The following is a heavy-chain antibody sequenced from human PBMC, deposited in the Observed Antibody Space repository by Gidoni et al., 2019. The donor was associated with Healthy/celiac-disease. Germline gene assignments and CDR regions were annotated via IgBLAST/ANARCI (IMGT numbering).Heavy chain of an antibody. J-gene: IGHJ3*02. D-gene: IGHD5-18*01. CDR1: GFTFSCDP. V-gene: IGHV3-23*01. CDR3: AKAFPRIQLWWTAAFDI. Sequence: EVQLLESGGGLVQPGGSLRLSCAASGFTFSCDPMSWVRQAQGKGLEWVAAISGSGGSTYYADTVKGRFTSSRDNSKNTLYLQMNSLRAEDTAVYYCAKAFPRIQLWWTAAFDIWGQGTMVTVSS. CDR2: ISGSGGST.